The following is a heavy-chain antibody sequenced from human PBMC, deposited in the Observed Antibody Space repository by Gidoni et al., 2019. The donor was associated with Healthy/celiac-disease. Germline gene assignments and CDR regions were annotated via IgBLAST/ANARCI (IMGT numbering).Heavy chain of an antibody. Sequence: EVPLLESGGGLVQPGGSLRLSCAASGFTFSSYAMSWVRQAPGKGLEWVSAISGSGGSTYYADSVKGRFTISIDNSKNTLYLQMNSLRAEDTAVYYCASGDGQWLVQAFDIWGQGTMVTVSS. D-gene: IGHD6-19*01. J-gene: IGHJ3*02. CDR1: GFTFSSYA. CDR3: ASGDGQWLVQAFDI. CDR2: ISGSGGST. V-gene: IGHV3-23*01.